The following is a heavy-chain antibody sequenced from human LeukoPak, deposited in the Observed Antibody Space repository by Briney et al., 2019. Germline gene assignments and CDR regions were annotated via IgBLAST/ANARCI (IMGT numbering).Heavy chain of an antibody. CDR3: AKDPRWGSSGYQPYYFDY. Sequence: PGRSLRLSCAASGFTFSSYGMHWVRQAPGKGLEGVADISYDGSNKYYADSVKGRFTISRDNSKNTLYLQMNSLRAEDTAVYYCAKDPRWGSSGYQPYYFDYWGQGTLVTVSS. D-gene: IGHD5-12*01. V-gene: IGHV3-30*18. J-gene: IGHJ4*02. CDR2: ISYDGSNK. CDR1: GFTFSSYG.